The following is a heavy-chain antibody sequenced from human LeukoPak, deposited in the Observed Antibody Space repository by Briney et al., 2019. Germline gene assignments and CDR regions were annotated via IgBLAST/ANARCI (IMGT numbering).Heavy chain of an antibody. V-gene: IGHV1-8*01. CDR2: MNPNSGNT. Sequence: ASVKVSCKASGYTFTSYDINWVRQATGQGLEWMGWMNPNSGNTGYAQKFQGRVTITRNTSISTAYMELSSLRSEDTAVYYCARKGSGSYYHYYYYYMDVWGKGTTVTVSS. CDR1: GYTFTSYD. J-gene: IGHJ6*03. CDR3: ARKGSGSYYHYYYYYMDV. D-gene: IGHD3-10*01.